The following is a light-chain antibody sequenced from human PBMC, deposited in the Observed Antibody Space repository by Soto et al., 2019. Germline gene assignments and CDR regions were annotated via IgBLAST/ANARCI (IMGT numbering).Light chain of an antibody. CDR3: QSYDSSLSGSGV. CDR2: GNS. V-gene: IGLV1-40*01. CDR1: SANIGAGYD. J-gene: IGLJ1*01. Sequence: QSVLTQPPSVSGAPGQRVTISCTGSSANIGAGYDVHWYQQLPGTAPKLLIYGNSNRPSGVPDRFSGSKSGTSASLAITGVKAEDEADYYCQSYDSSLSGSGVFGTGTKVTVL.